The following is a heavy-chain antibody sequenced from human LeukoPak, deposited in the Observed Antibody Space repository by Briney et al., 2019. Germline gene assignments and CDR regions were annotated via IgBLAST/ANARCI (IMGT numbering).Heavy chain of an antibody. CDR1: GYSISSGYY. D-gene: IGHD3-3*01. V-gene: IGHV4-38-2*02. J-gene: IGHJ4*02. CDR2: IYHSGST. Sequence: KPSETLSLTCTVSGYSISSGYYWGWIRQPPGKGLEWIGSIYHSGSTYYNPSLKSRVTISVDTSKNQFSLKLSSVTAADTAVYYCAGGEYYDFWSGYYCFDYWGQGTLVTVSS. CDR3: AGGEYYDFWSGYYCFDY.